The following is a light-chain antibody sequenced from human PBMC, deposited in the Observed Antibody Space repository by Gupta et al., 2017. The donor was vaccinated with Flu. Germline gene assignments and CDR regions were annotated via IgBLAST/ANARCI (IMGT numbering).Light chain of an antibody. J-gene: IGKJ1*01. Sequence: GDRVTITCRTSQTINTYLNWFQQKPGKPPRLLIYAASTLQSGVPSRFRGSGSGTDFTLTITNLQPEDFATYYCQQSYSSPRTFGQGPPVEI. CDR3: QQSYSSPRT. V-gene: IGKV1-39*01. CDR2: AAS. CDR1: QTINTY.